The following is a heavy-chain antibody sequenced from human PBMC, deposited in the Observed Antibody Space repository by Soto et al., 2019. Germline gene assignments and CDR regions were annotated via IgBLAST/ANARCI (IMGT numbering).Heavy chain of an antibody. CDR2: INSDGSST. CDR3: VRTSLVVAAATREDY. Sequence: EVQLVESGGGLVQPGESLRLSCAASGFTFSSYWMHWVRQATGKGLVWVSRINSDGSSTSYAGSVKGRFTISRDNAKNTLYLQMNRLRAEDTAVYYCVRTSLVVAAATREDYWGQGTLVTVSS. V-gene: IGHV3-74*01. D-gene: IGHD2-15*01. J-gene: IGHJ4*02. CDR1: GFTFSSYW.